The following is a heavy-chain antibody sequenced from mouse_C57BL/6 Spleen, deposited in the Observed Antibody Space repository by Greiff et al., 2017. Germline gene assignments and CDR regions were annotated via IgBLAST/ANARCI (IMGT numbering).Heavy chain of an antibody. CDR2: ISSGGSYT. D-gene: IGHD3-1*01. Sequence: EVQLVESGGDLVKPGGSLKLSCAASGFTFSSYGMSWVRQTPDKRLEWVATISSGGSYTYYPDSVKGRFTISRDNAKNTLYLQMSSLKSEDTAMYYCARQGIRDYFDYWGQGTTLTVSS. J-gene: IGHJ2*01. CDR1: GFTFSSYG. V-gene: IGHV5-6*01. CDR3: ARQGIRDYFDY.